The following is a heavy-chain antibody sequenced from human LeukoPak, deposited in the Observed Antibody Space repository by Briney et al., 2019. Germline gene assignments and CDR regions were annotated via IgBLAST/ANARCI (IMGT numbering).Heavy chain of an antibody. J-gene: IGHJ5*02. CDR2: ISGSGGST. CDR3: AKAARYCSGGNCYSFDP. CDR1: GFTFGSYS. Sequence: PGGSLRLSCAASGFTFGSYSMLWVRQAPGKGLEWVSTISGSGGSTDYADSVKGRFTISRDNSKNMLYLQMNSLRAEDTAVYYCAKAARYCSGGNCYSFDPWGQGALVTVSS. D-gene: IGHD2-15*01. V-gene: IGHV3-23*01.